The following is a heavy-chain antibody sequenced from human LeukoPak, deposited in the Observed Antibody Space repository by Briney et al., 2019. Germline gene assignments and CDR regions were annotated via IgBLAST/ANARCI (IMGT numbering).Heavy chain of an antibody. CDR2: IYYSGST. CDR3: ARGDYYGSGHMDV. D-gene: IGHD3-10*01. CDR1: GGSISSYY. J-gene: IGHJ6*03. Sequence: PSETLSLTCTVSGGSISSYYWSWIRRPPGKGLEWIGYIYYSGSTNYNPSLKSRVTISVDTSKNQFSLKLSSVTAADTAVYYCARGDYYGSGHMDVWGKGTTVTVSS. V-gene: IGHV4-59*01.